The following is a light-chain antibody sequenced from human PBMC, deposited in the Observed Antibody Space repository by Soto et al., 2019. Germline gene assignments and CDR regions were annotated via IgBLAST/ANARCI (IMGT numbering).Light chain of an antibody. Sequence: QSALTQPASVSGSPGQSITISCTGTSSDIGGYNYVSWYQQHPGKAPKLMIYEVSNRPSGLSNRFSGSKSGSTASLTISGLQSEDEADYYCTSYTSSTSWVFGGGTQLTVL. V-gene: IGLV2-14*01. CDR1: SSDIGGYNY. CDR2: EVS. J-gene: IGLJ3*02. CDR3: TSYTSSTSWV.